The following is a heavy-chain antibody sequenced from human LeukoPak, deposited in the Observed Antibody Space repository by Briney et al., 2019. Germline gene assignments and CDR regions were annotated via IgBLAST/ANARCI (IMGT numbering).Heavy chain of an antibody. CDR2: ISGSGGNT. J-gene: IGHJ4*02. V-gene: IGHV3-23*01. CDR1: GSTFSSYA. Sequence: TGGFLRLSCAASGSTFSSYAMSWVRQAPGKGLEWVSAISGSGGNTYYADSVKGRFTISRDNSKSTLYLQMNSLRAEEKAVYYCAKDGGGVTPFDYWGQGTLVTVSS. D-gene: IGHD2-21*02. CDR3: AKDGGGVTPFDY.